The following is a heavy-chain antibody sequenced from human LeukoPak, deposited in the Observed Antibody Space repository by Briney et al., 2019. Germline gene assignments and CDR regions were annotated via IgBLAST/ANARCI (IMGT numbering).Heavy chain of an antibody. CDR1: GGSISTYY. Sequence: TSETLSLTCTVSGGSISTYYWSWIRQPPGKGLEWIGYIYYSGGTNYNPSLKSRVTISVDTSKNQFSLKLSSVTAADAAVYYCVRDQEGLDYWGQGTLVTVSS. CDR2: IYYSGGT. J-gene: IGHJ4*02. CDR3: VRDQEGLDY. V-gene: IGHV4-59*01.